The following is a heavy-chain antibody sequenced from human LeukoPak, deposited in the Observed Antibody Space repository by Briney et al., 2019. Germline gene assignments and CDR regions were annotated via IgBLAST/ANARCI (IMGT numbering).Heavy chain of an antibody. D-gene: IGHD3-9*01. CDR1: GGSISSYY. V-gene: IGHV4-59*01. CDR3: AREASYYDILTGYYPKNYFDY. J-gene: IGHJ4*02. Sequence: SETLSLTCTVPGGSISSYYWSWVRQPPGKGLEWIGYIYYSGSTNYNPSLKSRVTISVDTSKNQFSLKLSSVTAADTAVYYCAREASYYDILTGYYPKNYFDYWGQGTLVTVSS. CDR2: IYYSGST.